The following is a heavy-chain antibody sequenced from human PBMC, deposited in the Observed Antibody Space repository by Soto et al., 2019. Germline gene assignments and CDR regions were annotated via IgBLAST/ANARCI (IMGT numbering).Heavy chain of an antibody. CDR1: GGSINNYY. Sequence: SETLSLTCTVSGGSINNYYWSWIRQPPGKGLEWIGYIYDSGSTNYNPSLKSRVTMSVDTSKNQFSLNLSSVTAADTTVYYCARHQGSGWYDYFDYWSQGTLVTSPQ. V-gene: IGHV4-59*08. CDR3: ARHQGSGWYDYFDY. J-gene: IGHJ4*02. CDR2: IYDSGST. D-gene: IGHD6-19*01.